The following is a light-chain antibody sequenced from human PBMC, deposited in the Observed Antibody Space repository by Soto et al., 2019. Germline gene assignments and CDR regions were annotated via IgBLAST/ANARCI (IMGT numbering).Light chain of an antibody. CDR2: EVS. Sequence: QSALTQPASVSGSPGQSITISCTGTSSDVGNYNYVSWYQHHPGKAPKLIIYEVSNRPSGVSNRFSGSKSGNTASLTISGLQAEDAADYYCSSYTSSSTLVFGGGTKLTVL. CDR1: SSDVGNYNY. CDR3: SSYTSSSTLV. V-gene: IGLV2-14*01. J-gene: IGLJ2*01.